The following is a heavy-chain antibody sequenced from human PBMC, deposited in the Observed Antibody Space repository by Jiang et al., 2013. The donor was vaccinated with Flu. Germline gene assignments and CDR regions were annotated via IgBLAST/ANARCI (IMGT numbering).Heavy chain of an antibody. Sequence: QLLESGGGLVQPGGSLRLSCAASGFTFSSYDMHWVRQATGKGLEWVSGIGTAGDTYYLGSVKGRFTISRENAKNSLYLQMNSLRAGDTAVYYCARGGLGWDYWGQGTLVTVSS. V-gene: IGHV3-13*01. J-gene: IGHJ4*02. CDR1: GFTFSSYD. CDR2: IGTAGDT. D-gene: IGHD3/OR15-3a*01. CDR3: ARGGLGWDY.